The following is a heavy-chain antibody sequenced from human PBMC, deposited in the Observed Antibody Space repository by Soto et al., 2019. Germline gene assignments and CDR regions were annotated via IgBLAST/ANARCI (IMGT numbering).Heavy chain of an antibody. CDR2: VSSRRSYI. J-gene: IGHJ3*02. D-gene: IGHD3-22*01. CDR3: ARSYDDRDGYSSAFDI. V-gene: IGHV3-21*01. Sequence: EVQLVESGGGLVKPGGSLRLSCAASGFTFSSYSMNWVRHAPGKGLEWVSSVSSRRSYIYYADSLKGRFTISRDNVKNSLYLQTNTQRAKDTAVYYCARSYDDRDGYSSAFDIRGQGTTVTVSS. CDR1: GFTFSSYS.